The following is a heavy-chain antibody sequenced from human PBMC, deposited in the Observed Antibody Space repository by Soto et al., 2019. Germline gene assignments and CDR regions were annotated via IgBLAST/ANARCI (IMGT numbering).Heavy chain of an antibody. CDR1: GFTFSSYA. Sequence: GGSLRLSCAASGFTFSSYAMSWVRQAPGKGLEWVSAISGSGGSTYYADSVKGRFTISRYNSKNTLYLQMNSLRAEDTAVYYCAKDLGSGGTYYDYIWGSYRQYNNWFDPWGQGTQVTVSS. V-gene: IGHV3-23*01. CDR3: AKDLGSGGTYYDYIWGSYRQYNNWFDP. J-gene: IGHJ5*02. CDR2: ISGSGGST. D-gene: IGHD3-16*02.